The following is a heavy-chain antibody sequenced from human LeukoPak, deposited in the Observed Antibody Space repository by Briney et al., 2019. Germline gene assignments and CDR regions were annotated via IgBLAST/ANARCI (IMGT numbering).Heavy chain of an antibody. CDR1: GGTFSSYA. CDR3: AREVVLMVYADPDYYYYYMDV. V-gene: IGHV1-69*05. D-gene: IGHD2-8*01. Sequence: ASVKVSCKASGGTFSSYAISWVRQAPGQGLEWMGRIIPIFGTANYAQKSQGRVTITTDESTSTAYMELSSLRSEDTAVYYCAREVVLMVYADPDYYYYYMDVWGKGTTVTVSS. CDR2: IIPIFGTA. J-gene: IGHJ6*03.